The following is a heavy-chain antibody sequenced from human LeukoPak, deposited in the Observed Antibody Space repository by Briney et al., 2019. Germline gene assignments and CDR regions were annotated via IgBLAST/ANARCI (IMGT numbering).Heavy chain of an antibody. V-gene: IGHV1-2*02. D-gene: IGHD3-3*01. CDR2: INPKSGRT. Sequence: ASVTVSCKTSGYSFTDYYIHWVRQAPGQGLEWMGWINPKSGRTSSARKFQDRVTMTRDPSISTVYMDMAWLTSDDTAIYLRARADFVDAGPYLIGPWGQGTLVTVSS. CDR1: GYSFTDYY. J-gene: IGHJ5*02. CDR3: ARADFVDAGPYLIGP.